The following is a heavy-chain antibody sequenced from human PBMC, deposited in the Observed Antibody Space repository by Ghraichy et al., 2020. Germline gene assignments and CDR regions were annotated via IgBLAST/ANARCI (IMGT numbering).Heavy chain of an antibody. J-gene: IGHJ4*02. CDR2: IYTSGST. V-gene: IGHV4-4*07. D-gene: IGHD3-3*01. Sequence: SETLSLTCTVSGGSMSGYNWNWIRQSAGKGLEWIGRIYTSGSTNYNPSLKSRVTMSVDTSKNQFSLMLSSVTAADTAVYYCARTSIFGVVTFDYWGQGTLVTVSS. CDR1: GGSMSGYN. CDR3: ARTSIFGVVTFDY.